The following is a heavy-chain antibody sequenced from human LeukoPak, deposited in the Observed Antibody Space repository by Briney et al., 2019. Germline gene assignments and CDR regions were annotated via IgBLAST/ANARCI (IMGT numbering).Heavy chain of an antibody. CDR1: GGSISSYY. V-gene: IGHV4-59*01. D-gene: IGHD6-13*01. CDR2: IYYSGST. CDR3: AGVYAPYSSNHFDY. J-gene: IGHJ4*02. Sequence: PSETLSLTCTVSGGSISSYYWSWTRQPPGKGLEWIGYIYYSGSTNYNPSLKSRVTISVDTSKNQFSLKLSSVTAADTAVYYCAGVYAPYSSNHFDYWGQGTLVTVSS.